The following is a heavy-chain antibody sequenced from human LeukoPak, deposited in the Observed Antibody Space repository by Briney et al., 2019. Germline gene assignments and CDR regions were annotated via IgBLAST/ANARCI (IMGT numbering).Heavy chain of an antibody. J-gene: IGHJ4*02. CDR3: AREGELYYFDY. V-gene: IGHV3-48*01. D-gene: IGHD1-26*01. Sequence: PGGSLRLSCAASGFTFSSYSMNWVRHAPGKGLEWVSYISSSSSTIYYADSVKGRFTISRDNAKNSLYLQMNSLRAEDTAVYYCAREGELYYFDYWGQGTLVTVSS. CDR1: GFTFSSYS. CDR2: ISSSSSTI.